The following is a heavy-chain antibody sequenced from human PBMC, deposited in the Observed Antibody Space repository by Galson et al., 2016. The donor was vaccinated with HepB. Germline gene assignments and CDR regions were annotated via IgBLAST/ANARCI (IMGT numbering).Heavy chain of an antibody. CDR1: GFSFSTYA. CDR3: AKVLTQTHYYGMDV. Sequence: SLRLSCATSGFSFSTYAMAWVRQAPGKGLEWVATISGNTYRTMYAHSVEGRFTISRDNSRDTLFLEMNSLRDGDTALYYCAKVLTQTHYYGMDVWGQGTTVTVCS. CDR2: ISGNTYRT. V-gene: IGHV3-23*01. J-gene: IGHJ6*02.